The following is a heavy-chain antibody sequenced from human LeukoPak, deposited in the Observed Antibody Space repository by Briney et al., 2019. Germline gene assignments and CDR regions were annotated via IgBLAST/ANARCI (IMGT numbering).Heavy chain of an antibody. CDR1: GFTFSSYS. CDR3: ARKQYSDY. Sequence: PGGSLRLSCAASGFTFSSYSMNWVRQAPGKGLEWVSYISSSSTIYYADSVKGRFTISSDNAKNSLYLQMNRLRAEDTAVYYCARKQYSDYWGQGTLVTVSS. CDR2: ISSSSTI. D-gene: IGHD5-12*01. J-gene: IGHJ4*02. V-gene: IGHV3-48*01.